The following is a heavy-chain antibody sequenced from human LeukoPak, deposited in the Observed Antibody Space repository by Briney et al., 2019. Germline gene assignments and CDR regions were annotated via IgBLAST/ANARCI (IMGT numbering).Heavy chain of an antibody. J-gene: IGHJ6*02. CDR3: ARGAVVNGLDV. CDR2: IYYSGTT. D-gene: IGHD3-16*02. CDR1: GGSVSSGTYY. V-gene: IGHV4-61*01. Sequence: SETLSLTCTVSGGSVSSGTYYWSWIRQPXXXXXXXIGYIYYSGTTNYNPSFKXRVTMSVDTSKNQFSPKLTSVTAADTAVYYCARGAVVNGLDVWGQGTTVTVSS.